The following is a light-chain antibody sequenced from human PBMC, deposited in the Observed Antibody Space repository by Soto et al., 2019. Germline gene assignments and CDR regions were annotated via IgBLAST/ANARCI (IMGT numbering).Light chain of an antibody. J-gene: IGKJ3*01. Sequence: DIQMTQSPSSLSAYVGDRVTITCRASQSIGSYLNWHQQQPGIAPKLLIYAASSLQSGVPSRFSGSGSGTDFTLTISSLQPEDFATYYCQQSYSNPLTFGPGTKVDIK. CDR3: QQSYSNPLT. V-gene: IGKV1-39*01. CDR1: QSIGSY. CDR2: AAS.